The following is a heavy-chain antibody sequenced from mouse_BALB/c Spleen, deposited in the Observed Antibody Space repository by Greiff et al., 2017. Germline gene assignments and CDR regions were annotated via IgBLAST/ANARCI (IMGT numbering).Heavy chain of an antibody. CDR3: ARDYDYAMDY. J-gene: IGHJ4*01. CDR1: GFTFSSYG. CDR2: INSNGGST. V-gene: IGHV5-6-3*01. D-gene: IGHD2-12*01. Sequence: EVKLMESGGGLVQPGGSLKLSCAASGFTFSSYGMSWVRQTPDKRLELVATINSNGGSTYYPDSVKGRFTISRDNAKNTLYLQMSSLKSEDTAMYYCARDYDYAMDYWGQGTSVTVSS.